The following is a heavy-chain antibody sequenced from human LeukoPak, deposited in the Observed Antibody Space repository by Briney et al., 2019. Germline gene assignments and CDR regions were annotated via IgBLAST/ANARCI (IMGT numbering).Heavy chain of an antibody. D-gene: IGHD4-17*01. J-gene: IGHJ4*01. Sequence: GGSLRLSCAASGFIFSSYEMSWVRQAPGKGLEWVSYISTRSTYIYYADSVKGRFTISRDNAKNSLYLQMNNLRVEDTAMFYCARRKNDYGDLDYWGHGTLVTVSS. V-gene: IGHV3-21*01. CDR1: GFIFSSYE. CDR3: ARRKNDYGDLDY. CDR2: ISTRSTYI.